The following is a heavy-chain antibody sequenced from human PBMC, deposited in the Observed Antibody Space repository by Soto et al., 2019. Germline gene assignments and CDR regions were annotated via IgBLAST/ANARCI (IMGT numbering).Heavy chain of an antibody. CDR2: IYPGDSDT. CDR3: ARTRSFTLGFYYDGMDV. D-gene: IGHD3-16*02. J-gene: IGHJ6*02. V-gene: IGHV5-51*01. Sequence: GESLKISCQGSGYSFASYWIGWVRQMPRKDLERMGIIYPGDSDTRYSPSFQGQVTISADKSLRTAYLQWTSLKASNTALYYCARTRSFTLGFYYDGMDVWGQGTTVTGPS. CDR1: GYSFASYW.